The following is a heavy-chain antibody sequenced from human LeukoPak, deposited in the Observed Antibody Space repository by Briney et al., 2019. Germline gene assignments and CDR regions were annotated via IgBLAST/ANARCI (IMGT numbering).Heavy chain of an antibody. CDR3: TRGYSGYGNFDC. CDR2: INGDGSTT. CDR1: GFTSNYW. V-gene: IGHV3-74*01. Sequence: GGSLRLSCAAIGFTSNYWMHWVRQAPGKGLVWVSRINGDGSTTFYADSVKGRFTISRDNSKNTLYLQMNSLRAEDTAVYYCTRGYSGYGNFDCWGQGTLVTVSS. J-gene: IGHJ4*02. D-gene: IGHD5-12*01.